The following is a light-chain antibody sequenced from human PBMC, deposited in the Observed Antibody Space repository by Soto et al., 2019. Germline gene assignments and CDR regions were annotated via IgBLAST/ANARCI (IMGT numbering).Light chain of an antibody. J-gene: IGLJ1*01. CDR3: CSYAGSRPYL. CDR2: EVT. V-gene: IGLV2-14*01. CDR1: RSDVGAYNY. Sequence: QSALTQPASVSGSPGQSIAISCTGTRSDVGAYNYVSWHQQHPGKAPKLMISEVTNRPSGVSDRFSGSKSGNTASLTISVLQAEDEADYYSCSYAGSRPYLFGTGTKVTVL.